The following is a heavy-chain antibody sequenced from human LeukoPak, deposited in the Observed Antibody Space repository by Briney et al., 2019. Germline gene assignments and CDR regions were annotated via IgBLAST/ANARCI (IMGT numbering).Heavy chain of an antibody. J-gene: IGHJ4*02. CDR1: GFTFSSYA. CDR3: ARHGLPYGLDH. Sequence: PGRSLRLSCAASGFTFSSYAMHWVRQAPGKGLEWVAVISYDGSNKYYADSVKGRFTISRDNAKNTLYLQMNSLRAEDTAVYYCARHGLPYGLDHWGQGTLVTVSS. CDR2: ISYDGSNK. V-gene: IGHV3-30-3*01. D-gene: IGHD3-10*01.